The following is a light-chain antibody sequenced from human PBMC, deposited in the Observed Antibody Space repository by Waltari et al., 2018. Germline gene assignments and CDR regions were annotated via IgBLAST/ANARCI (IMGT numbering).Light chain of an antibody. Sequence: QSALTQPPSVSGSPGQSVTISCTGTSSDVGSYNRFSWYQQPPGTAPKLMIYEVSNRPSGVPDRFSGSKSGNTASLTISGLQAEDEADYYCSSYTSSSTYVLFGGGTKLTVL. CDR2: EVS. CDR1: SSDVGSYNR. V-gene: IGLV2-18*02. CDR3: SSYTSSSTYVL. J-gene: IGLJ2*01.